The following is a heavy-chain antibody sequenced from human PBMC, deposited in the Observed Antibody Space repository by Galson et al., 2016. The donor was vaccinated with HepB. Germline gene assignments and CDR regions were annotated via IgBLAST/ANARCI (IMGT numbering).Heavy chain of an antibody. CDR2: INPSGIT. CDR3: ARDGGGASYLQYFDWLQNEEFFQY. D-gene: IGHD3-9*01. V-gene: IGHV1-46*01. Sequence: SVKVSCKASGFTFSSYYIHWVRQAPGHGLEWMGIINPSGITHYAQKFQGRVTMTRDTSTSTVYMELSRLRSEDTAVYYCARDGGGASYLQYFDWLQNEEFFQYWGQGTLVTVSS. CDR1: GFTFSSYY. J-gene: IGHJ1*01.